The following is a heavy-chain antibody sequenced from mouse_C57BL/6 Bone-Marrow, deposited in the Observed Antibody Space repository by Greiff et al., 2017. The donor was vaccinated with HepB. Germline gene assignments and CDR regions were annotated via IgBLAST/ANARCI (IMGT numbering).Heavy chain of an antibody. CDR1: GFSLTSYG. D-gene: IGHD1-1*01. J-gene: IGHJ4*01. CDR3: ARRSPYYYGSSSHAMDY. Sequence: VHLVESGPGLVQPSQSLSITCTVSGFSLTSYGVHWVRQSPGKGLEWLGVIWSGGSTDYNAAFISRLSISKDNSKSQVFFKMNSLQADDTAIYYCARRSPYYYGSSSHAMDYWGQGTSVTVSS. V-gene: IGHV2-2*01. CDR2: IWSGGST.